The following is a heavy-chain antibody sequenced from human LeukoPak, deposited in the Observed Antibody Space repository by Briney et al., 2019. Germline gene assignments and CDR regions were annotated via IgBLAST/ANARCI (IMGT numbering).Heavy chain of an antibody. Sequence: PSETLSLTCTVSGGSISSSSYYWGWIRQPPGKGLEWIGEVHQGGKTNYKSSLRSRLTISLDTSKNQFSLTLTSVTAADTAVYYCARGLSGGWVDYWGQGTLVTVSS. D-gene: IGHD2-15*01. CDR2: VHQGGKT. V-gene: IGHV4-39*07. CDR1: GGSISSSSYY. CDR3: ARGLSGGWVDY. J-gene: IGHJ4*02.